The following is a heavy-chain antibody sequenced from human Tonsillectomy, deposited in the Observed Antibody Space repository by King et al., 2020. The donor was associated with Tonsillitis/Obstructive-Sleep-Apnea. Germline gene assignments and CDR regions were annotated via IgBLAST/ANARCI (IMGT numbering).Heavy chain of an antibody. CDR1: GFTFNFYS. CDR2: ISGSGNTI. V-gene: IGHV3-48*02. Sequence: VQLVESGGGLIQPVGSLRLSCAASGFTFNFYSMDWVRQAPGKGLDWVSYISGSGNTIYYGDSVKGRFTISRDKAKSSLYLQMNRLRDEDTAVYYCTRDIRGNYDFWSGYPGYWGQGTLVTVSS. D-gene: IGHD3-3*01. CDR3: TRDIRGNYDFWSGYPGY. J-gene: IGHJ4*02.